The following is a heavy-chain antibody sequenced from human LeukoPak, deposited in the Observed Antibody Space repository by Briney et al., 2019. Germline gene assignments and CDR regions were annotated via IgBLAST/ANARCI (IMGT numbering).Heavy chain of an antibody. J-gene: IGHJ4*02. CDR3: VRHAYNYDSSGYYYYFDY. CDR1: GGSISSSNYY. Sequence: PSETLSLTCTVSGGSISSSNYYWGWIRQPPGKGLEWIGNIYYSGNTYDNPSLKSRVTISVDTSKNQFSLKLSSVTAADTALYYCVRHAYNYDSSGYYYYFDYWGQGTLVTVSS. V-gene: IGHV4-39*01. CDR2: IYYSGNT. D-gene: IGHD3-22*01.